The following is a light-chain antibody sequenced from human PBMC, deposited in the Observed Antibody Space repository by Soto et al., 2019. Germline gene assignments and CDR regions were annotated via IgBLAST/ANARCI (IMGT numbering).Light chain of an antibody. CDR3: SSYTSSSIPYV. V-gene: IGLV2-14*01. J-gene: IGLJ1*01. Sequence: QSVRTQPASVSGSPGQSITISCTGTSSDVGGYNYVSWYQQHPGKAPKLMIYDVSNRPSGVSNRFSGSKSGNTASLTISGLQAEDEADYYCSSYTSSSIPYVFGTGTKVTVL. CDR2: DVS. CDR1: SSDVGGYNY.